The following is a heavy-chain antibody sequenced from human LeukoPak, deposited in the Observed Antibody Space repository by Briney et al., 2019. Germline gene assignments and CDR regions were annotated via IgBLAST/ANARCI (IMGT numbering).Heavy chain of an antibody. Sequence: QTGGSLRLSCAASGFTFSSYAMSWVRQAPGKGLEWVSAISGSGGSTYYADSVKGRFTISRDNSKNTLYLQMNSLRAEDTAVYYCARGNSGTVYGDYLGDYYYYYYMDVWGKGTTVTISS. CDR1: GFTFSSYA. CDR3: ARGNSGTVYGDYLGDYYYYYYMDV. D-gene: IGHD4-17*01. CDR2: ISGSGGST. J-gene: IGHJ6*03. V-gene: IGHV3-23*01.